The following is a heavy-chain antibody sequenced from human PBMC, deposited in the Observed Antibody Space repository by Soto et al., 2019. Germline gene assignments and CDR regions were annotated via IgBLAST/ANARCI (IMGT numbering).Heavy chain of an antibody. Sequence: GASAKASCEARGYAFASCARSSLRHDPGEGLEWMGWISAYNGNTNYAQKLQGRVTMTTDTSTSTAYMELRSLRSDDTAVYYCARDRPVVRGSYSAGIGPMDYWGQGTLVTVSS. CDR2: ISAYNGNT. D-gene: IGHD1-26*01. J-gene: IGHJ4*02. V-gene: IGHV1-18*01. CDR3: ARDRPVVRGSYSAGIGPMDY. CDR1: GYAFASCA.